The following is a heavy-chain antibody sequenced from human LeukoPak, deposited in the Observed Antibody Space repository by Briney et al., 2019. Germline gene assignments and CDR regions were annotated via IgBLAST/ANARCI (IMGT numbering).Heavy chain of an antibody. CDR2: IYSGGST. V-gene: IGHV3-53*01. J-gene: IGHJ3*02. CDR1: GFTVSSNY. Sequence: PGGSLRLSCAASGFTVSSNYMSWVRQAPGKGLEWVSVIYSGGSTYYADSVKGRFTISRDNAKNSLYLQMNSLRAEDTALYYCAKEHSDEAFDIWGQGTMVTVSS. CDR3: AKEHSDEAFDI.